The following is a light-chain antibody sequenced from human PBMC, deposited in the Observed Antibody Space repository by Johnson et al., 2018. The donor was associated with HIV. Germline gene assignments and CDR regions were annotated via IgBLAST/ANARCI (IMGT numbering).Light chain of an antibody. V-gene: IGLV1-51*02. Sequence: QFVLTQPPSVSAAPGQTVTISCSGSSSNVGSSFVSWYRQVPGTAPKLLIYGNNNRPSGVPDRFSGSRSGTSASLAITGLQADDEADYYCGTWDSSLSASYVFGTGTKVTVL. CDR3: GTWDSSLSASYV. J-gene: IGLJ1*01. CDR1: SSNVGSSF. CDR2: GNN.